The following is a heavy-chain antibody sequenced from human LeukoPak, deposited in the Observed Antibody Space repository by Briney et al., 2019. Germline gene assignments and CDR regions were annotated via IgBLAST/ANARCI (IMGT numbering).Heavy chain of an antibody. CDR3: ARAGYSSSWHTGFDY. Sequence: SETLSLTCTVSGGSISSYYWSWIRQPPGKGLEWIGYIYYSGSTNYNPSLKSRVTISVDTSKNQFSLKLSSVTAADTAVYYCARAGYSSSWHTGFDYGAQGPLVPVPS. CDR2: IYYSGST. D-gene: IGHD6-13*01. CDR1: GGSISSYY. V-gene: IGHV4-59*01. J-gene: IGHJ4*02.